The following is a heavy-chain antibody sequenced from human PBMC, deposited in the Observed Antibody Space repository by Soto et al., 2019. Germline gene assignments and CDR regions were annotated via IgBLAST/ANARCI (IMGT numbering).Heavy chain of an antibody. V-gene: IGHV3-23*01. D-gene: IGHD3-3*01. CDR3: AKDGGSGWGGYYDLDY. CDR2: ISGSGGST. CDR1: GFTFSSYA. Sequence: EVQLLESGGGLVQPGGSLRLSCAASGFTFSSYAMSWVRQAPGKGLEWVSAISGSGGSTYYADSVKGRFTISRDNSKNPLYLQMNSLRAEVTAVYYCAKDGGSGWGGYYDLDYWGQGTLVIVSS. J-gene: IGHJ4*02.